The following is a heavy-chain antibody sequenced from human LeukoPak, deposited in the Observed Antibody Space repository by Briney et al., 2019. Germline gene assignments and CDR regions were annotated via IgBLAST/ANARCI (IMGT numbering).Heavy chain of an antibody. V-gene: IGHV3-30*18. CDR3: EKINNDDDY. CDR1: GFTFTTFG. D-gene: IGHD1/OR15-1a*01. J-gene: IGHJ4*02. Sequence: GGSLRLSCAASGFTFTTFGIHWVRQAPGEGLEWVAAISPDGNIEYYTDSVKGRFTISRDNSKNMIYLQMNSLRGEDSAVYYCEKINNDDDYWGQGTLVTVSS. CDR2: ISPDGNIE.